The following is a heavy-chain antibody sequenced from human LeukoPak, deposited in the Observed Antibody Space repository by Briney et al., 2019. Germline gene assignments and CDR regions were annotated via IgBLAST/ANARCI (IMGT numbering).Heavy chain of an antibody. D-gene: IGHD1-26*01. Sequence: GSVKVSCKVSGNSLSETSIHWMRQAPGQWLEWMGGFEPEDGEPIFAQRFQGRFSMSEDTSTDTAYMELSSLTLEDTAVYYCATADKWEPLDYWGQGTLVTVSS. CDR2: FEPEDGEP. CDR3: ATADKWEPLDY. J-gene: IGHJ4*02. CDR1: GNSLSETS. V-gene: IGHV1-24*01.